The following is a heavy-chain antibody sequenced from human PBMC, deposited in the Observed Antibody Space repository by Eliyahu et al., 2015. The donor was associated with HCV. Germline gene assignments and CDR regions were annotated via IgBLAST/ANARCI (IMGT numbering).Heavy chain of an antibody. CDR3: AKGMDAFAT. CDR1: GFAFNTYS. CDR2: IGASDGST. J-gene: IGHJ3*02. Sequence: EAQLLESGGDLVQAGGSLRLSCVASGFAFNTYSMSWVRQAPGQRPQWVSAIGASDGSTYYTDSVKGRFTISRDNSENTLYLQMNNLKVDDAAVYFCAKGMDAFATWGQGTMVTVTS. V-gene: IGHV3-23*01.